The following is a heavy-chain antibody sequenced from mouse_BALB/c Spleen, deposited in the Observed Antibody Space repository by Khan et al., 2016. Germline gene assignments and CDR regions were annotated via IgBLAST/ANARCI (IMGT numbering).Heavy chain of an antibody. D-gene: IGHD1-1*01. V-gene: IGHV3-2*02. CDR1: GYSITSDYA. CDR3: ALLRLAY. J-gene: IGHJ3*01. Sequence: EVQLQESGPGLVKPDQSLSLTCTVSGYSITSDYAWNWIRQFPGNKLEWMGYIGYSGSTSYNPSLKSRISITRDSSKNQLLLQLNSVTTEDTATYYCALLRLAYWGQGTLVTVSA. CDR2: IGYSGST.